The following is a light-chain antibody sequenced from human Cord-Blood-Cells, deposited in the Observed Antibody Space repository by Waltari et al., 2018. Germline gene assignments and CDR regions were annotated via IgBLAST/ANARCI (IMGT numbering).Light chain of an antibody. Sequence: DIQMTQSPSSLSASVGDRVTITCRASQSISSYLNWYQQKPGKAPKLLIYAASSLQSGVPSRFSGSGAGSDFTLTISSLQPEDCATYYGQQSYSTPYTCGQGTKLEIK. V-gene: IGKV1-39*01. CDR2: AAS. CDR1: QSISSY. CDR3: QQSYSTPYT. J-gene: IGKJ2*01.